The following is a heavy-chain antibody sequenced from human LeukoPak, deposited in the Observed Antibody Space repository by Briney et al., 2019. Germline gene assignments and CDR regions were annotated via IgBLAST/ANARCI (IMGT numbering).Heavy chain of an antibody. CDR2: IYHSGST. Sequence: PSETLSLTCAVSGGSISSGGYSWSWIRQPPGKGLEWIGYIYHSGSTYYNPSLKSRVTISVDRSKNQFSLKLSSVTAADTAVYYCARGQPHSWGLDYWGQGTLVTVSS. J-gene: IGHJ4*02. D-gene: IGHD7-27*01. CDR1: GGSISSGGYS. V-gene: IGHV4-30-2*01. CDR3: ARGQPHSWGLDY.